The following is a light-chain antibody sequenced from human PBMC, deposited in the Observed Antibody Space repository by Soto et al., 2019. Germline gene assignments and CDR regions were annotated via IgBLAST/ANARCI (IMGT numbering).Light chain of an antibody. J-gene: IGKJ2*01. CDR1: QSLSTW. CDR3: QQYNGYSSST. Sequence: DIHMTQSPSMLSTSVGGRVTITCRASQSLSTWLAWYQQKPGKAPKLLIYDDSSLESGVPSRFSGNGSGTEFTLTISSLQPDDFATYYFQQYNGYSSSTFGQGTKLEI. V-gene: IGKV1-5*01. CDR2: DDS.